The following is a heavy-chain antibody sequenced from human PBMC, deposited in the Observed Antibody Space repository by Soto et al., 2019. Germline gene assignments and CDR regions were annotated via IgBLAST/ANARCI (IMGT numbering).Heavy chain of an antibody. J-gene: IGHJ5*02. CDR3: ARESPAATFDP. CDR1: GFTVSSNY. D-gene: IGHD6-25*01. CDR2: IYSGGST. V-gene: IGHV3-53*04. Sequence: EVQLVESGGGLVQPGGSLRLSCAASGFTVSSNYMSWVRQAPGKGLEWVSVIYSGGSTYYADSVKGRFTISRHNSKNTLYRQMNSLRAEDTAVYYCARESPAATFDPWGQGTLVTVSS.